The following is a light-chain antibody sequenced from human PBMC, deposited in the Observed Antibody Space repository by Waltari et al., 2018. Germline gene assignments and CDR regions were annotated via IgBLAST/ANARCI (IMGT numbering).Light chain of an antibody. CDR1: RSDVGGYNY. CDR2: DVS. V-gene: IGLV2-14*03. J-gene: IGLJ1*01. Sequence: QSALTQPASVSGSPGPSITISCTGTRSDVGGYNYVPWYQQHPGKAPKLMIYDVSNRPSGVSNRFSGSKSGNTASLTISGLQAEDEADYYCSSYTSSSPYVFGTGTKVTVL. CDR3: SSYTSSSPYV.